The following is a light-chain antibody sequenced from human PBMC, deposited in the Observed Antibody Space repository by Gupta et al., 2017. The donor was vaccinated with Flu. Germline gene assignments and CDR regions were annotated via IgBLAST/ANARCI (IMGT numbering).Light chain of an antibody. CDR2: VVT. V-gene: IGLV2-14*04. J-gene: IGLJ3*02. CDR3: CSSTNSSTGHWV. Sequence: CTCTSSDVGCSMYVSSHQQHPGKVPHLMMFVVTNRPSWVANRFSGSTSGTAASLTISGLLAEEEVDYYCCSSTNSSTGHWVFGGGTKLTVL. CDR1: SSDVGCSMY.